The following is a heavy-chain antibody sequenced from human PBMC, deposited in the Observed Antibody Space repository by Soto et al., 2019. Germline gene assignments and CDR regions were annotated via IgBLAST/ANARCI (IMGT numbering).Heavy chain of an antibody. J-gene: IGHJ4*02. CDR3: ARDASVVAATPFDY. V-gene: IGHV1-3*01. CDR1: GYTFTSYA. D-gene: IGHD6-19*01. CDR2: INAGNGNT. Sequence: ASVKVSCKASGYTFTSYAMHWVRQAPGQRLEWMGWINAGNGNTKYSQKFQGRVTITRDTSASTAYMELSSLRSEDTAVYYCARDASVVAATPFDYWGQGTPVTVSS.